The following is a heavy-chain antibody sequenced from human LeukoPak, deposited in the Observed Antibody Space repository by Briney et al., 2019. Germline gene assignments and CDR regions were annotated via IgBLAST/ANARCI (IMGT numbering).Heavy chain of an antibody. Sequence: PSETLSLTCTVSGGSISSSSYYWGWIRQPPGKGLEWIGSIYYSGSTYYNPSLKSRVTMSVDTSKNQFSLKLSSVTAADTAVYYCARSLYDYVFDGMDVWGQGTTVTVSS. J-gene: IGHJ6*02. D-gene: IGHD3-16*01. CDR3: ARSLYDYVFDGMDV. CDR2: IYYSGST. V-gene: IGHV4-39*07. CDR1: GGSISSSSYY.